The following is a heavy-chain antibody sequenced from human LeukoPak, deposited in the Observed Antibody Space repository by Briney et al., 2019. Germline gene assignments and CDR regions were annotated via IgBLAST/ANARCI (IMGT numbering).Heavy chain of an antibody. CDR2: ISASGSTI. D-gene: IGHD3-9*01. CDR1: GFTFSSYE. V-gene: IGHV3-48*03. Sequence: PGGSPRLSCSASGFTFSSYEMNWVRQAPGKGLEWLSYISASGSTIYYADSVKGRFTISRDNSKNMVHLQMNSLRAEDTAVYFCARDFGYFDRFDYWGQGTLVTVSS. J-gene: IGHJ4*02. CDR3: ARDFGYFDRFDY.